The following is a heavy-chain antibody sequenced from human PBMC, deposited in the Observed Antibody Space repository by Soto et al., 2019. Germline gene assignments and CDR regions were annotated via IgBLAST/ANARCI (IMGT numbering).Heavy chain of an antibody. CDR2: ISGSGGHT. V-gene: IGHV3-23*01. CDR3: AKGGCSGGSCYPLDH. D-gene: IGHD2-15*01. Sequence: EVELLESGGGLVQPGGSLRLSCAASGFTFSNYGMTWVRQAPGEGLEWVSTISGSGGHTEYADSVKGRFTISRDNSKNTLYLQMNSLRAEDTAVYYCAKGGCSGGSCYPLDHWGQGTLVTVSS. J-gene: IGHJ4*02. CDR1: GFTFSNYG.